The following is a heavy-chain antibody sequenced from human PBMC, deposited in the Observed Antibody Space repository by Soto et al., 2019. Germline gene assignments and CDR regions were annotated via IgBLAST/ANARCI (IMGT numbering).Heavy chain of an antibody. Sequence: GGSLRLSCAASGFTFSSYAVHWVRQAPGKGLEWVAVISYDGSNKYYADSVKGRFTISRDNSKNTLYLQMNSLRAEDTAVYYCARGRGDFWSGSRGIWFDPWGQGTLVTVSS. CDR1: GFTFSSYA. CDR2: ISYDGSNK. J-gene: IGHJ5*02. V-gene: IGHV3-30-3*01. D-gene: IGHD3-3*01. CDR3: ARGRGDFWSGSRGIWFDP.